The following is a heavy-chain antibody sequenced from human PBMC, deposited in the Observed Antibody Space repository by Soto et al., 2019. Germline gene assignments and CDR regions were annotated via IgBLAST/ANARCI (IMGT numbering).Heavy chain of an antibody. CDR1: GFTFNNYA. Sequence: QVQLVESGGGVVQPGRSLRLSCVASGFTFNNYALHWVRQAPGKGLEWVAVISYDGSNKYYADSVKGRFTISRDNSKSTLYLEMNSLRAEYTAEYYCARVSRAMIVVVIIVSFDYWGQGTLVTVSS. CDR2: ISYDGSNK. CDR3: ARVSRAMIVVVIIVSFDY. V-gene: IGHV3-30-3*01. D-gene: IGHD3-22*01. J-gene: IGHJ4*02.